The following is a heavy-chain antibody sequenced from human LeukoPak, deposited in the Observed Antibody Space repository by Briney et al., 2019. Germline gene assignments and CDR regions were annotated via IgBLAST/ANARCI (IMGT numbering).Heavy chain of an antibody. CDR3: ARITSGEAFDI. D-gene: IGHD3-16*01. J-gene: IGHJ3*02. CDR1: GFTFTIYA. V-gene: IGHV3-23*01. Sequence: PGGSLRLSCAASGFTFTIYAMSWVRQAPGKGLEWVSSVSHVGDRPNFADSVKGRYTISRDNSKNTLWLHMNSLRAEDTAVYYCARITSGEAFDIWGQGTMVTVSS. CDR2: VSHVGDRP.